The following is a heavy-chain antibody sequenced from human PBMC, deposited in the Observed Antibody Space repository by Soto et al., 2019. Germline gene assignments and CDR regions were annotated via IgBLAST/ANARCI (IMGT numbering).Heavy chain of an antibody. CDR2: ISYDGSNK. CDR1: GFTFSSYG. CDR3: AKDLSGYYDILTAYYYCYVMDV. D-gene: IGHD3-9*01. V-gene: IGHV3-30*18. J-gene: IGHJ6*02. Sequence: GGSLRLSCAASGFTFSSYGMHWVRQALGKGLERVAVISYDGSNKYYADSVKGRFTISRDKTKNRLYLQMNSLRAEDTAVYYCAKDLSGYYDILTAYYYCYVMDVWGQGTTVTVSS.